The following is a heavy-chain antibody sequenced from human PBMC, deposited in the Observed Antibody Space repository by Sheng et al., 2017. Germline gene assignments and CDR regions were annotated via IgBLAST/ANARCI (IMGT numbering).Heavy chain of an antibody. D-gene: IGHD6-13*01. CDR3: AREGIASDIPTPYFMDV. V-gene: IGHV3-7*01. J-gene: IGHJ6*03. Sequence: EVRLVESGGGLVQPGGSLRLSCAASGFIFSDSWMTWVRQAPGKGLEWVANINQGGTRELYVDSVRGRFTISRDNAKNTVYLQMNSLRAEDTAVYYCAREGIASDIPTPYFMDVWGQGTTVTVSS. CDR1: GFIFSDSW. CDR2: INQGGTRE.